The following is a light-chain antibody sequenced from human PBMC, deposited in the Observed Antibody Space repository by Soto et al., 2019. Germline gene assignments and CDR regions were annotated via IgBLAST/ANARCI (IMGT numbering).Light chain of an antibody. V-gene: IGLV2-14*01. Sequence: QSALTQPASVSGSPGQSITIPCTGSSNDIGGYNYVSWYQQHQGRAPKLVIYKVSDRPSGVSTRFSASKSGNTASLTISGLQAEDEADYYCSSYSTTATPQWVFGGGTKVTVL. CDR3: SSYSTTATPQWV. CDR1: SNDIGGYNY. J-gene: IGLJ3*02. CDR2: KVS.